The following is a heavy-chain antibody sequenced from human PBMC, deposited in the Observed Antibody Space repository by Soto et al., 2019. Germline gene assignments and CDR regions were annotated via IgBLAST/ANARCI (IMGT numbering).Heavy chain of an antibody. D-gene: IGHD6-19*01. V-gene: IGHV3-30*18. CDR3: AKDRRQWLVYRVGMVV. Sequence: QVQLVESGGGVVQPGRSLRLSCAASGFTFSSYGMHWVRQAPGKGLEWVAVISYDGSNKYYADSVKGRFTISRDNSKNTLYLQMNSLSAEDTAVYYCAKDRRQWLVYRVGMVVWGQGTTVTVSS. J-gene: IGHJ6*02. CDR1: GFTFSSYG. CDR2: ISYDGSNK.